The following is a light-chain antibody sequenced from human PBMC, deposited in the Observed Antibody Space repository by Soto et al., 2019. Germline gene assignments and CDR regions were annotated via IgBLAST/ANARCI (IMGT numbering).Light chain of an antibody. J-gene: IGLJ3*02. Sequence: QSVLTQPPSVSGAPGQRVTISCSGSSSNIGASYDVHWYQQLPGTAPKLLISANNIRPSGVPDRFSGSKSGTSASLAITGLQAEDEADYYCQSYDSSLSGSGVFGGGTKLTVL. CDR2: ANN. CDR3: QSYDSSLSGSGV. CDR1: SSNIGASYD. V-gene: IGLV1-40*01.